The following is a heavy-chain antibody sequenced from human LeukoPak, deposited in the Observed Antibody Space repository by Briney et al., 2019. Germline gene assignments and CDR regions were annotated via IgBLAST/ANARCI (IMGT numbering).Heavy chain of an antibody. V-gene: IGHV3-23*01. CDR1: GITFSGSG. D-gene: IGHD3-10*01. CDR2: ISGSGSNT. J-gene: IGHJ6*03. CDR3: AKGPGSYVHYYYYMDV. Sequence: GGSLRLSCAASGITFSGSGMSWVRQAPGKGLEWVSTISGSGSNTHYADSVKGRFTISRDNSKNTLYLQMNSLRAEDTAIYYCAKGPGSYVHYYYYMDVWGKGTTVTVSS.